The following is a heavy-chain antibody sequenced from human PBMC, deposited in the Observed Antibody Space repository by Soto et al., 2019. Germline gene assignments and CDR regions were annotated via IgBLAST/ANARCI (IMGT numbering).Heavy chain of an antibody. CDR1: GFTFSDYY. D-gene: IGHD3-10*01. CDR3: AKAWFGEDNWFDP. Sequence: GGSLRLSCAASGFTFSDYYMSWIRQAPGKGLEWVSYISSSGSTIYYADSVKGRFTISRDNSKNTLYLQMNSLRAEDTAVYYCAKAWFGEDNWFDPWGQGTLVTVSS. CDR2: ISSSGSTI. J-gene: IGHJ5*02. V-gene: IGHV3-11*01.